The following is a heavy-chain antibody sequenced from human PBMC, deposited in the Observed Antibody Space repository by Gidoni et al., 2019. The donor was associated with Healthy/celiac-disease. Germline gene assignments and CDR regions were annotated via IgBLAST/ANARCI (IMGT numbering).Heavy chain of an antibody. Sequence: QVQLQESGPGLVKPSETLSLPCTVPGGSISSYYWSWIRQPPGKGLEWIGYIYYSGSTNYNPSLKSRVTISVDTSKNQFSLKLSSVTAADTAVYYCARAPIFDYWGQGTLVTVSS. CDR3: ARAPIFDY. V-gene: IGHV4-59*01. J-gene: IGHJ4*02. CDR1: GGSISSYY. CDR2: IYYSGST.